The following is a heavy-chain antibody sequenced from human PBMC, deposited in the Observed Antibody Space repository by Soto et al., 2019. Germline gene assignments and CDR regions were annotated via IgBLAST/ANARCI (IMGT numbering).Heavy chain of an antibody. D-gene: IGHD3-3*01. J-gene: IGHJ6*02. CDR1: GFTFSNAW. CDR3: TTDRTATYYDFWSGYPDYYYYGMDV. CDR2: IKSKTDGGTT. Sequence: EVQLVESGGGLVKPGGSLRLSCAASGFTFSNAWMSWVRQAPGKGLEWVDRIKSKTDGGTTDYAAPVKGRFTISRDDSKNTLYLQMNSLKTEDTAVYYCTTDRTATYYDFWSGYPDYYYYGMDVWGQGTTVTVSS. V-gene: IGHV3-15*01.